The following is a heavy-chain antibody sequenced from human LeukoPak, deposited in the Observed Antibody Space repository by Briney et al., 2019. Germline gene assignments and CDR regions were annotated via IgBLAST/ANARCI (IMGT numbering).Heavy chain of an antibody. CDR2: INPNNGGT. Sequence: GSVRVSCKASGYNFIDKYMHWVRQAPGQGLEWMGWINPNNGGTNYAQKFEGRVTMTRGTSISTAYMELSSLRSDDTAVYYCAKAPGWGQGTLVTVSS. V-gene: IGHV1-2*02. J-gene: IGHJ4*02. CDR3: AKAPG. CDR1: GYNFIDKY.